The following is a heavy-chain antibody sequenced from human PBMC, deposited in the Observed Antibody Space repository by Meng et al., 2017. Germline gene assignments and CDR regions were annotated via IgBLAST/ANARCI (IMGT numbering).Heavy chain of an antibody. Sequence: GESLKISCAASGFTLSTYNMNWVRQAPGKGLEWVSSISSSSSYIKYADSVKGRFTISRDNAKDSLYLQMNSLRAEDTAVYYCAKESLGYYFDYWGQGTLVT. CDR3: AKESLGYYFDY. J-gene: IGHJ4*02. V-gene: IGHV3-21*01. CDR2: ISSSSSYI. CDR1: GFTLSTYN. D-gene: IGHD7-27*01.